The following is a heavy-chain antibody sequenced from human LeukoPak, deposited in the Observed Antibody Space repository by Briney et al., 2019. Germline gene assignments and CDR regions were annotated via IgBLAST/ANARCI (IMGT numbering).Heavy chain of an antibody. D-gene: IGHD6-13*01. Sequence: KPSETLSLTCAVYGGSFSGYYWSWIRQPPGKGLEWIGEINHSGSTNYNPSLKSRVTISVDTSKNQFSLKLSSVTTADTAVYYCAASSWSYYYYGMDVWGQGTRSPSP. CDR3: AASSWSYYYYGMDV. V-gene: IGHV4-34*01. CDR2: INHSGST. J-gene: IGHJ6*02. CDR1: GGSFSGYY.